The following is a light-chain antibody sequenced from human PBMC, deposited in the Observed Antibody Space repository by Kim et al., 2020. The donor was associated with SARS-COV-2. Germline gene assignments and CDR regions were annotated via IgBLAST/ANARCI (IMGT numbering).Light chain of an antibody. CDR1: QSVSSSY. CDR3: QQYGGSPPKYT. CDR2: AAS. V-gene: IGKV3-20*01. Sequence: EIVLTQSPGTLSLSPGERATLSCRASQSVSSSYFAWYQQKPGQAPRLLIYAASSRATCIPDRFSGSGSGTDFTLTISRLEPEDFAVYYCQQYGGSPPKYTFGQGTKLEI. J-gene: IGKJ2*01.